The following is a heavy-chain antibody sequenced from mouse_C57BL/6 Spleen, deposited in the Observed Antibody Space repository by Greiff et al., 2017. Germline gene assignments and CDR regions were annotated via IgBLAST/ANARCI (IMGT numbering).Heavy chain of an antibody. D-gene: IGHD1-2*01. CDR1: GYTFTSYW. CDR3: ARRLSPCYCAVDY. J-gene: IGHJ4*01. V-gene: IGHV1-61*01. Sequence: QVQLQQPGAELVRPGSSVKLSCKASGYTFTSYWMDWVKQRPGQGLEWIGNIYPSDSETNYNQKFKDKATLTVDKSSSTAYMQLSSLTSEDSAVXYCARRLSPCYCAVDYWGQGTSVTVSS. CDR2: IYPSDSET.